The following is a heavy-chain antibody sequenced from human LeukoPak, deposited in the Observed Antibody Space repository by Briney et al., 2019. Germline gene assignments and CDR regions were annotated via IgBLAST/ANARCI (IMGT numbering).Heavy chain of an antibody. CDR1: GYTFTNSY. J-gene: IGHJ3*02. CDR2: INPDGGNT. Sequence: ASVKVSCKASGYTFTNSYIHWVRQAPGQVLEWMGLINPDGGNTNYAQNFQGRVTLTRDTSTSTIYMELSSLRSEDTAIYYCARIRDGYNDAYDIWGQGTVVTVPS. V-gene: IGHV1-46*01. CDR3: ARIRDGYNDAYDI. D-gene: IGHD5-24*01.